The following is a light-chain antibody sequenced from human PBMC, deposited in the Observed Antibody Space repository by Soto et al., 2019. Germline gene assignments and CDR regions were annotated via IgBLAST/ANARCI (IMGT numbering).Light chain of an antibody. CDR2: GVN. Sequence: QSVLTQPPSASGSPGQSVSISCTGTSSDIGAYNFVSWYQQHPGKAPRLMIYGVNKRPSGVPDRFSGSKSGNTAFLTVSGLQAEDEADYYCSSYAGSNNYVVFGGGTKLTVL. CDR3: SSYAGSNNYVV. V-gene: IGLV2-8*01. CDR1: SSDIGAYNF. J-gene: IGLJ2*01.